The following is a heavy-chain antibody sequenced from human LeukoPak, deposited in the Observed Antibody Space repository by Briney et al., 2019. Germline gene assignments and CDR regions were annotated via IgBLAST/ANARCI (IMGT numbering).Heavy chain of an antibody. CDR2: INPKSGAA. CDR1: GYIFSNYY. CDR3: ARGAEAETSPLDF. J-gene: IGHJ4*02. V-gene: IGHV1-2*02. Sequence: ASVKLSCKASGYIFSNYYMHWVRQAPGQGLEWLGWINPKSGAADYAQQFRGRVTLTRDTSINTDYMEMKRVTSDDTAVYYCARGAEAETSPLDFWGQGTLVIVS. D-gene: IGHD6-13*01.